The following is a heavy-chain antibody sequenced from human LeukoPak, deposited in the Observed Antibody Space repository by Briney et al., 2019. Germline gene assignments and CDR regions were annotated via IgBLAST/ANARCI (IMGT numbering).Heavy chain of an antibody. V-gene: IGHV1-2*04. D-gene: IGHD3-22*01. CDR3: ARVRDYYDSSGSYFDY. CDR2: INPNSGGT. J-gene: IGHJ4*02. CDR1: GYTFTGYY. Sequence: PVASVKVSCKASGYTFTGYYMHWVRQAPGQELEWMGWINPNSGGTNYAQKFQGWVTMTRDTSISTAYMELSRLRSDDTAVYYCARVRDYYDSSGSYFDYWGQGTLVTVSS.